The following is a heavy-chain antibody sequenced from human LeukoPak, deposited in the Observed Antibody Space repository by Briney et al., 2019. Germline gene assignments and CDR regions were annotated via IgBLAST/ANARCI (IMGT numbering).Heavy chain of an antibody. CDR3: AARRHYDYGQYDI. CDR1: GFTFSSYG. D-gene: IGHD3-16*01. CDR2: ISGSGGST. V-gene: IGHV3-23*01. Sequence: GGSLRLSCAASGFTFSSYGMSWVRQAPGKGLEWVSAISGSGGSTYYADSVKGRFTISRDNSKNTLYLQMNSLRAEDTAVYYCAARRHYDYGQYDIWGQGTMVTVSS. J-gene: IGHJ3*02.